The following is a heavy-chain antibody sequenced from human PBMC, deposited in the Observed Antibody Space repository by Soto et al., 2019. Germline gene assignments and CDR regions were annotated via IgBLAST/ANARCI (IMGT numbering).Heavy chain of an antibody. CDR3: AKDLEYFDSSGSRFDY. CDR2: ISYDGTNK. D-gene: IGHD3-22*01. V-gene: IGHV3-30*18. Sequence: GGSLRLSFAASGFTFSTYGMHWVRQAPGKGLEWVALISYDGTNKYYADSVKGRFTISRDNSKNTLYLQMNSLRTDDTAVYFCAKDLEYFDSSGSRFDYWGQGTLVTVSS. CDR1: GFTFSTYG. J-gene: IGHJ4*02.